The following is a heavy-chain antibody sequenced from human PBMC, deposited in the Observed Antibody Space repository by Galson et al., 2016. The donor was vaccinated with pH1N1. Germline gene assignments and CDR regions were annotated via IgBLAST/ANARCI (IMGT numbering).Heavy chain of an antibody. J-gene: IGHJ4*02. CDR3: TRDLGRLRDY. D-gene: IGHD1-26*01. CDR2: LDPTGGGT. Sequence: SVKVSCKASGYTFTRYYLHWVRQAPGQGLERMGVLDPTGGGTTYAQKFHSRLTMTRDTSTSTFSMELSSLKSEDTAVYYCTRDLGRLRDYWGQGTLVTVSS. CDR1: GYTFTRYY. V-gene: IGHV1-46*01.